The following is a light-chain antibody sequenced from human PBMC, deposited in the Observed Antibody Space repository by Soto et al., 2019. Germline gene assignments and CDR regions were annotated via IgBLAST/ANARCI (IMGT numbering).Light chain of an antibody. Sequence: QSALTQPASVSGSPGQSITISCTGTSSDVGGYNYVSWYQQLPGTAPKLLISSNNQRPSGVPDRFSGSKSGTSASLAISGLRSEDEADYYCAAWDDSLRGWVFGGGTKVTVL. J-gene: IGLJ3*02. CDR1: SSDVGGYNY. CDR2: SNN. V-gene: IGLV1-47*02. CDR3: AAWDDSLRGWV.